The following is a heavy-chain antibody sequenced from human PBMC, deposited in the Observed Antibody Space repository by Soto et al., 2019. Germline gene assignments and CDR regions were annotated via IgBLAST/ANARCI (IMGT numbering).Heavy chain of an antibody. CDR3: ARDGGRHSGGIDY. V-gene: IGHV1-69*01. D-gene: IGHD1-26*01. Sequence: QVQLVQSEAEVKKPGSSVKVSCKASGGTFSSYSINWVRQAHGQGLEWMGEIIPIFGTANYAQKFQGRVTITADESTSTAYMELSSLRSEDTAVYYCARDGGRHSGGIDYWGQGTLVTVSS. CDR1: GGTFSSYS. CDR2: IIPIFGTA. J-gene: IGHJ4*02.